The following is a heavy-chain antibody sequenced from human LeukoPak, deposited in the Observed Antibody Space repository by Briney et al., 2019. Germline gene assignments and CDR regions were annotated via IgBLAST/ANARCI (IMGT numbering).Heavy chain of an antibody. CDR3: ARTYSGSYQDY. CDR1: GGSISSSSYY. Sequence: PSEILSLTCTVSGGSISSSSYYWGWIRQPPGKGLEWIGSIYYSGSTYYNPSLKSRVTISVDTSKNQFSLKLSSVTAADTAVYYCARTYSGSYQDYWGQGTLVTVSS. D-gene: IGHD1-26*01. V-gene: IGHV4-39*01. CDR2: IYYSGST. J-gene: IGHJ4*02.